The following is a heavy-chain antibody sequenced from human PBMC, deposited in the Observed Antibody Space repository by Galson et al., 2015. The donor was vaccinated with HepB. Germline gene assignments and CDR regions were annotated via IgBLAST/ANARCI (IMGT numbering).Heavy chain of an antibody. V-gene: IGHV2-5*01. CDR1: GFSLSTSGVG. Sequence: PALVKPTQTLTLTCTFSGFSLSTSGVGVGWIRQPPGKALKWLALIYWNDEKRYSPSLKSRLTITKDTSKNQVVLTMTNMDPVDTGTYYCARRQYSSGHYEGLSLFDYWGQGTLVTVSS. J-gene: IGHJ4*02. D-gene: IGHD6-19*01. CDR2: IYWNDEK. CDR3: ARRQYSSGHYEGLSLFDY.